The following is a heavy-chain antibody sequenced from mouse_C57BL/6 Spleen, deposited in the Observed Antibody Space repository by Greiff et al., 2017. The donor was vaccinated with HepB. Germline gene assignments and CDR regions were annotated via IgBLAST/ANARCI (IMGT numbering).Heavy chain of an antibody. J-gene: IGHJ2*01. Sequence: QVQLQQSGAELVRPGTSVKVSCKASGYAFTNYLIEWVKQRPGQGLEWTGVINPGSGGTNYNEKFKGKATLTADKSSSTGYMQHSSLPSEDSTVYYYAGGTVCDYFDYWGQGTTLTVSS. CDR2: INPGSGGT. CDR1: GYAFTNYL. CDR3: AGGTVCDYFDY. D-gene: IGHD3-3*01. V-gene: IGHV1-54*01.